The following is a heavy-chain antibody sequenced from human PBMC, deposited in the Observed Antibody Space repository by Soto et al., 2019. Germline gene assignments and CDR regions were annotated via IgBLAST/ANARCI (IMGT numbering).Heavy chain of an antibody. J-gene: IGHJ4*02. CDR2: IYSGGST. CDR3: ARHNYGEYLRRLDY. V-gene: IGHV3-66*04. CDR1: GFTVSSNY. D-gene: IGHD4-17*01. Sequence: GGSLRLSCAASGFTVSSNYMSWVRQAPGKGLEWVSVIYSGGSTYYADSVKGRFTISRDNSKNTLYLQMNSLRAEDTAVYYCARHNYGEYLRRLDYWGQGTLVTVSS.